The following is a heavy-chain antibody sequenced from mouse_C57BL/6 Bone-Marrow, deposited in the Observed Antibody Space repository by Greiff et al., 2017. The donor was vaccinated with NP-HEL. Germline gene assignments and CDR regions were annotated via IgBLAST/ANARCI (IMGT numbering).Heavy chain of an antibody. CDR2: IYPRSGNT. Sequence: VQLQQSGAELARPGASVKLSCKASGYTFTSYGISWVKQRTGQGLEWIGEIYPRSGNTYYNEKFKGKATLTADKSSSTAYMELRSLTSEDSAVYFCARPYYYGSSYVSPYWYFDVWGKGTTLTVSS. J-gene: IGHJ1*03. V-gene: IGHV1-81*01. CDR3: ARPYYYGSSYVSPYWYFDV. CDR1: GYTFTSYG. D-gene: IGHD1-1*01.